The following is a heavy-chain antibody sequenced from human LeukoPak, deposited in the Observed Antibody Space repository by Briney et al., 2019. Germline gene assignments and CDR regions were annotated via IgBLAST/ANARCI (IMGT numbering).Heavy chain of an antibody. D-gene: IGHD3-10*01. CDR1: GFTFSSYW. V-gene: IGHV3-7*01. Sequence: PGGSLRLSCAASGFTFSSYWMSWVRQAPGKGPEWVANIKQDGSEKYYVDSVKGRFTISRDNAKNSLYLQMNSLRAEDTAVYYCARLVLLWFGELPGYFDYWGQGTLVTVSS. CDR2: IKQDGSEK. CDR3: ARLVLLWFGELPGYFDY. J-gene: IGHJ4*02.